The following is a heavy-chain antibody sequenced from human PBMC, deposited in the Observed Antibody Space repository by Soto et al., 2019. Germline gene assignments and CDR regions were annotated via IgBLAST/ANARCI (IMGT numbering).Heavy chain of an antibody. Sequence: SVKVSCKASGGTFSSYAISWVRQAPGQGLEWMGGIIPIFGTANYAQKFQGRVTITADESTSTAYMELSSLRSEDTAVYYRAGVITIFGVVSYYFDYWGQGTLVTVSS. J-gene: IGHJ4*02. CDR3: AGVITIFGVVSYYFDY. CDR1: GGTFSSYA. CDR2: IIPIFGTA. D-gene: IGHD3-3*01. V-gene: IGHV1-69*13.